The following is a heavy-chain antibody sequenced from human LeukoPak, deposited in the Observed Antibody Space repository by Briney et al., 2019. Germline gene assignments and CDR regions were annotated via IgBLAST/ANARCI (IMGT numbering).Heavy chain of an antibody. J-gene: IGHJ3*02. CDR1: GGSISSSSYY. CDR3: ARHHVGEGATTAFDI. D-gene: IGHD5-12*01. Sequence: SETLSLTCTVSGGSISSSSYYWGWIRQPPGKGLEWIGSIYYSGSTYYNPSLKSRVTISVDTSKNQFSLKLSSVTAADTAVYYCARHHVGEGATTAFDIWGQGTMVTVSS. V-gene: IGHV4-39*01. CDR2: IYYSGST.